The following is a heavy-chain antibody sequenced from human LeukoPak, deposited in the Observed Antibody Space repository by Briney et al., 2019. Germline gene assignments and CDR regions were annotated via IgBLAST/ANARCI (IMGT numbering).Heavy chain of an antibody. CDR3: AKEGGLYDILTGYINY. Sequence: GGSLRLSCAVSGFTFSSYGMSWVRQAPGKGLEWVSAISGSGGSTYYADSVKGRFTISRDNSKNTLYLQMNSLRAEDTAVYYCAKEGGLYDILTGYINYWGQGTLVTVSS. CDR2: ISGSGGST. CDR1: GFTFSSYG. J-gene: IGHJ4*02. D-gene: IGHD3-9*01. V-gene: IGHV3-23*01.